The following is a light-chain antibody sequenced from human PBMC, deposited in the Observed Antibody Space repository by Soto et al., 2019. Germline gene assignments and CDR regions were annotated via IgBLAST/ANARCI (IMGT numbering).Light chain of an antibody. Sequence: VLTQSPGTLSLSPGERATLSCRASQRVYSNLAWYQQRPGQAPRLLIYGASTRATGVPARFSGRGSGTEFTLTISSLQSEDFAVYYCQQYTNWPPNTFGQGTRLEIK. CDR3: QQYTNWPPNT. CDR2: GAS. CDR1: QRVYSN. J-gene: IGKJ5*01. V-gene: IGKV3-15*01.